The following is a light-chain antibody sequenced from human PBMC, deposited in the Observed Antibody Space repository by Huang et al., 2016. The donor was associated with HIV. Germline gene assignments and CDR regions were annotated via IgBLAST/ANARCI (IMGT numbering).Light chain of an antibody. CDR2: DTS. J-gene: IGKJ4*01. CDR1: QSVRSY. CDR3: QQRSNWPLT. Sequence: EIVLTQYPATLSLSPGERATLSCRASQSVRSYLAWYQQKPGQAPRLLIYDTSIRATGIPGRISGSGSGTDFTLTIDSLEPEDFAVYYCQQRSNWPLTFGGGTKVEIK. V-gene: IGKV3-11*01.